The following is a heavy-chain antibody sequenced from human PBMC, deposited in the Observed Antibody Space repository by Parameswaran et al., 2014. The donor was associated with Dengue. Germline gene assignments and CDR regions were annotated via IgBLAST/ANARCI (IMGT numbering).Heavy chain of an antibody. D-gene: IGHD3-16*01. J-gene: IGHJ4*02. V-gene: IGHV3-21*01. Sequence: IRQPPGKGLEWVSSISSSSLYIYYTDSVKGRFTISRDNAKNSLYLQMNSLRGEDAAIYYCARGYDSVWGMSIADIDYWGQGTLVTVSS. CDR2: ISSSSLYI. CDR3: ARGYDSVWGMSIADIDY.